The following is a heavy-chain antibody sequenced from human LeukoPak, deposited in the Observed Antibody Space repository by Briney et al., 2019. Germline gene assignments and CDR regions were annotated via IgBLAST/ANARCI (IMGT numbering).Heavy chain of an antibody. V-gene: IGHV3-11*01. J-gene: IGHJ6*02. CDR2: ISSSGSTI. CDR3: ARQNRWNDKVYYYYYGMDV. D-gene: IGHD1-1*01. Sequence: PGGSLRLSCATSGFTFSDYYMSWIRQAPGKGLEWVSYISSSGSTIYYADSVKGRFTISRDNAKNSLYLQMNSLRAEDTAMYYCARQNRWNDKVYYYYYGMDVWGQGTTVTVSS. CDR1: GFTFSDYY.